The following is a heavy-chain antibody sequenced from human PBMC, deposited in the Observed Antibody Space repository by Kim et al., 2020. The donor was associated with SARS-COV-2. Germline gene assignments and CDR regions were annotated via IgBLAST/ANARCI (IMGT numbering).Heavy chain of an antibody. D-gene: IGHD3-22*01. V-gene: IGHV1-24*01. CDR2: FDPEDGET. Sequence: ASVKVSCKVSGYSLTELSMHWVRQAPGKGLEWMGGFDPEDGETIYAQKFQGRVTMTEDTSTDTAYMELSSLRSEDTAVYYCATDVSYYYDSSERDFWGQGTLVTVSS. CDR1: GYSLTELS. CDR3: ATDVSYYYDSSERDF. J-gene: IGHJ4*02.